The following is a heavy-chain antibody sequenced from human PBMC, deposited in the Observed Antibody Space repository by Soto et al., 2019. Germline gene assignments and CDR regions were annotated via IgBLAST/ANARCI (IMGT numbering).Heavy chain of an antibody. CDR3: ARGPGSWYYYYMDV. CDR2: MNPNSGNT. J-gene: IGHJ6*03. Sequence: ASVKVSCKASGYTFTSYDINWVRQATGQGLEWMGRMNPNSGNTGYAQKFQGRVTMTRNTSISTAYMELSSLRSEDTAVYYCARGPGSWYYYYMDVWGKGTTVTVSS. D-gene: IGHD6-13*01. V-gene: IGHV1-8*01. CDR1: GYTFTSYD.